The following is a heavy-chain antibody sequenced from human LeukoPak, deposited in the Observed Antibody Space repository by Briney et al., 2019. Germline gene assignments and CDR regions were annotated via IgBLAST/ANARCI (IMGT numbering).Heavy chain of an antibody. V-gene: IGHV4-39*07. CDR2: MYYSGSS. CDR1: GGSISSHSYY. J-gene: IGHJ3*02. Sequence: SETLSLTCTVSGGSISSHSYYWGWIRQPPGKGLEWIGSMYYSGSSYYNLSLKSRVTISVDTSKNQFSLKLSSVTAADRAVYYCARSSSSWYVISSTSFDIWGQGTMVTVSS. D-gene: IGHD6-13*01. CDR3: ARSSSSWYVISSTSFDI.